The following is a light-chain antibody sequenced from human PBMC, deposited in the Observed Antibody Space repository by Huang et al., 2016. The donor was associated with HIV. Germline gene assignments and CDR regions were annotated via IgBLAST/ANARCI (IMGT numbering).Light chain of an antibody. Sequence: AIRITQSPSSLSGSPGDRVTINCRASQDISNYLAWYQQKSGKAPKLLIYSASSLQSGVPSRFNGSGSGTDFTLTITCLQSEDFATYYCQQYDAYPWTFGQGTKVEIK. V-gene: IGKV1-8*01. CDR3: QQYDAYPWT. CDR2: SAS. J-gene: IGKJ1*01. CDR1: QDISNY.